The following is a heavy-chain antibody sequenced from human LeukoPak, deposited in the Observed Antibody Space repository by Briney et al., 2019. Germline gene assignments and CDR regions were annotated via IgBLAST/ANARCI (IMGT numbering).Heavy chain of an antibody. V-gene: IGHV3-7*03. CDR1: GFTFSSYW. CDR2: IKQDGSEK. Sequence: PGGSLRLSCAASGFTFSSYWMSWVRQAPGKGLEWVANIKQDGSEKYYVDSVKGRFTISRDNAKNSLYLQMNSLRAEDTAVYYCARRPINDILTGYSRIPWGGGIDYWGQGTLVTVSS. D-gene: IGHD3-9*01. CDR3: ARRPINDILTGYSRIPWGGGIDY. J-gene: IGHJ4*02.